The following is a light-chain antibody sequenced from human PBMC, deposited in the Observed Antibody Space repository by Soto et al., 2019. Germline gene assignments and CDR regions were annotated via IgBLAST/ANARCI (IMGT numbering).Light chain of an antibody. CDR1: QGIGNS. V-gene: IGKV1-27*01. CDR3: QKYNTVPAT. J-gene: IGKJ5*01. CDR2: SEY. Sequence: DIQMTQSPPSLSASVGDRVTITCRASQGIGNSLAWYQQKPGTVPKLLIYSEYTLQSGFPSRFSGSGSGTDFTLTISSLQPEDVAAYYCQKYNTVPATFGQGTRLEIK.